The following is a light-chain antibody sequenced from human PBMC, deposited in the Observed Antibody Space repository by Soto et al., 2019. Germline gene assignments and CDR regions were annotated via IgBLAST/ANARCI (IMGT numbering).Light chain of an antibody. Sequence: DIQMTQSPSSVSASVGDSVTITCRASQDIKNWLAWYQQRPGKAPKLVISATSNLQTGVPSRFSGGRSGTAFTLTITSLQPEDFSTYYCHQASSFPFTFGQGTYVEIK. V-gene: IGKV1-12*01. CDR1: QDIKNW. J-gene: IGKJ2*01. CDR2: ATS. CDR3: HQASSFPFT.